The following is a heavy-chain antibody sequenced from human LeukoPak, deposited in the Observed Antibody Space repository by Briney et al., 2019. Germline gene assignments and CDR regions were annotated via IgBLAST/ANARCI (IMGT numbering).Heavy chain of an antibody. J-gene: IGHJ6*03. V-gene: IGHV1-8*02. CDR1: GYTFTGYY. CDR2: MNPNSGNT. Sequence: ASVKVSCKASGYTFTGYYMHWVRQATGQGLEWMGWMNPNSGNTGYAQKFQGRVTMTRNTSISTAYMELSSLRSEDTAVYYCARGLYDCSGGSCYRRGTLYYYCMDVWGKGTTVTISS. D-gene: IGHD2-15*01. CDR3: ARGLYDCSGGSCYRRGTLYYYCMDV.